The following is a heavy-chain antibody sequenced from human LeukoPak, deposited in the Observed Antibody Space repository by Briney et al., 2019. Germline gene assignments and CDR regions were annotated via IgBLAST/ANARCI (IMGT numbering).Heavy chain of an antibody. D-gene: IGHD3-22*01. CDR2: MYYSGST. CDR3: ARPYYYDSRIDP. Sequence: SHTVALIYSVSCRSNNRGDYYCSWIRQPPGKGLERIAYMYYSGSTYYNPSLKSRVTMSADTSKNQLSLKLSSVTAADTAVYYCARPYYYDSRIDPWGQGILVTVSS. J-gene: IGHJ5*02. CDR1: CRSNNRGDYY. V-gene: IGHV4-30-4*01.